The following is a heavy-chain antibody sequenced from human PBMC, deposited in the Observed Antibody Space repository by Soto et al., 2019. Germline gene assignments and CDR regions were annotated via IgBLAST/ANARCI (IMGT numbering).Heavy chain of an antibody. CDR1: GFTFINYA. D-gene: IGHD3-16*01. CDR2: ISGGGDAA. Sequence: EVQVLESGGGLVQPGGSLRLSCAGSGFTFINYAMNWVRQAPGKGLEGVSSISGGGDAAFFPDSVRGRFTISRDNSKITVTLQMNSLGVDDTAVYYCARKIMGSTTRPNYWYFDLWGRGTLVTVSS. J-gene: IGHJ2*01. V-gene: IGHV3-23*01. CDR3: ARKIMGSTTRPNYWYFDL.